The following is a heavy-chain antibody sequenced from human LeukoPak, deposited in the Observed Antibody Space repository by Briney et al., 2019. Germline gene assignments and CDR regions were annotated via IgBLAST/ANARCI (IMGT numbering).Heavy chain of an antibody. D-gene: IGHD6-13*01. CDR3: ARELAA. V-gene: IGHV3-74*01. J-gene: IGHJ4*02. CDR1: GLTFSSYW. CDR2: INTDGSST. Sequence: GGSLRLSCTASGLTFSSYWMHWVRQAPGKGLVWVSRINTDGSSTTYADSVKGRFTISRDDAKSTLYLQMNSLRGDDTAIYYCARELAAWGQGTLVTVSS.